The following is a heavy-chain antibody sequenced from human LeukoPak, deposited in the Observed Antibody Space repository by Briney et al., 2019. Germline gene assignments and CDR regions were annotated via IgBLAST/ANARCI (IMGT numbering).Heavy chain of an antibody. Sequence: PSETLSLTCAVYGGSFSGYYWSWIRQPPGKGLEWIGEINHSGSTNYNPSLKSRVTISVDTSKNQFSLKLSSVTAADTAVYYCARLPIAAAGRPLYYYYYYGMDVWGQGTTVTVSS. CDR1: GGSFSGYY. V-gene: IGHV4-34*01. CDR3: ARLPIAAAGRPLYYYYYYGMDV. CDR2: INHSGST. J-gene: IGHJ6*02. D-gene: IGHD6-13*01.